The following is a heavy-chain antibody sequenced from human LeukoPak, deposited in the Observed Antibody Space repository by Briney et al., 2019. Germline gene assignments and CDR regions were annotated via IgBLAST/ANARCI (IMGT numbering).Heavy chain of an antibody. CDR1: GFTFSSYS. D-gene: IGHD2-15*01. V-gene: IGHV3-7*01. Sequence: PGGSLRLSCAASGFTFSSYSMNWVRQAPGKGLEWVASIKQDGGEKYYLDSVKGRFSISRDNAKNSLFLQMNSLRAEDTAEYYCAGSRGYCSGGSCYFDYWGQGTLVTVSS. CDR3: AGSRGYCSGGSCYFDY. J-gene: IGHJ4*02. CDR2: IKQDGGEK.